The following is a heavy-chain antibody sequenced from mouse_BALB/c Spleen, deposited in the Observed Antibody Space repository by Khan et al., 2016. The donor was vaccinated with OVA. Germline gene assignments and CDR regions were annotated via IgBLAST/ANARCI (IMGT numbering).Heavy chain of an antibody. CDR2: IWSGGRT. J-gene: IGHJ3*01. V-gene: IGHV2-2*01. CDR1: GFSLSTYG. CDR3: ARNSYRYDFTY. Sequence: QVQLKQSGPGLVQPSQSLSITCTVAGFSLSTYGIHWVRQSPGKGLEWLGVIWSGGRTDYNVPFISRLSITKDNSKSQVFFKMNSLQADGTAIYYCARNSYRYDFTYWGQGTLVTVSA. D-gene: IGHD2-12*01.